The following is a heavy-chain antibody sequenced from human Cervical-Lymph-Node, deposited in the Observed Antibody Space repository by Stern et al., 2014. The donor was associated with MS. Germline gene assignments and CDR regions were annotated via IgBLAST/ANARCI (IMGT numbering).Heavy chain of an antibody. CDR3: SPASAI. Sequence: EEQLLESGGGLVRPGGSLKLSCVASGFRFSDSVVHWVRQAPGKGLEWVGRIRNKSRNYATSYAASIKGRFTISRDDSQNTAFLHMNSLETGDTAVYYCSPASAIWGQGTTVIVSP. CDR1: GFRFSDSV. CDR2: IRNKSRNYAT. J-gene: IGHJ3*02. V-gene: IGHV3-73*01.